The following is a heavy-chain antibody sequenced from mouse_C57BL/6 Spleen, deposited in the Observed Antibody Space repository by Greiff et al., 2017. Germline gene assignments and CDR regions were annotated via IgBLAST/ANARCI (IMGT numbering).Heavy chain of an antibody. CDR2: IHPSDSDT. CDR1: GYTFTSYW. Sequence: QVQLQQPGAELVKPGASVKVSCKASGYTFTSYWMHWVKQRPGQGLEWIGGIHPSDSDTNYNQKFKGKATLTVAKSASTAYMELSSLTSEDSAVYYCAMVGGYWYVDVWGTGTTVTVSS. CDR3: AMVGGYWYVDV. J-gene: IGHJ1*03. D-gene: IGHD1-1*02. V-gene: IGHV1-74*01.